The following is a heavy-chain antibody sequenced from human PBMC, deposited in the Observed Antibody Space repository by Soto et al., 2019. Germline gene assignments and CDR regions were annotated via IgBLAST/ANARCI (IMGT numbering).Heavy chain of an antibody. Sequence: GESLKISCKGSGYSFTSYWIGWVRQMPGKGLEWMGIIYPGDSDTRYSPSFEGQVTMSVDKSISTAYLEWNSLKASDSATYYCARQGSNGAYVYYPMDVWGQGTTVTVSS. J-gene: IGHJ6*02. D-gene: IGHD3-16*01. CDR3: ARQGSNGAYVYYPMDV. CDR1: GYSFTSYW. V-gene: IGHV5-51*01. CDR2: IYPGDSDT.